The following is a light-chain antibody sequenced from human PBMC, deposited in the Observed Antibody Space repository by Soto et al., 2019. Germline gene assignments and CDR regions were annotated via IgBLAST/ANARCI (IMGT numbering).Light chain of an antibody. CDR1: SSNIGAGYD. CDR2: GNT. V-gene: IGLV1-40*01. CDR3: LSFDSSLSVV. Sequence: QSVLTQPPSVSGAPGQRVTISCTGSSSNIGAGYDVHWYQQLPGRAPKLLIYGNTNRPSGVPDRFSGSKSGTSASLAFTGPQAEDEADYYCLSFDSSLSVVVGGGTKLTVL. J-gene: IGLJ2*01.